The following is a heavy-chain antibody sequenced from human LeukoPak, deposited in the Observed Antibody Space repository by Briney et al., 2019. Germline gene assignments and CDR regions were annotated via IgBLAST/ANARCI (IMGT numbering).Heavy chain of an antibody. Sequence: GGSLRLSCAASGFTFSSYWMSWVRQAPGKGLEWVANIKQDGSEKYYVDSVKGRFTISRDNAKNSLYLQMNRLRAEDTAVYYCDTLDYYDSSGPPWGWGQGTLVTVSS. CDR2: IKQDGSEK. J-gene: IGHJ4*02. D-gene: IGHD3-22*01. CDR1: GFTFSSYW. CDR3: DTLDYYDSSGPPWG. V-gene: IGHV3-7*01.